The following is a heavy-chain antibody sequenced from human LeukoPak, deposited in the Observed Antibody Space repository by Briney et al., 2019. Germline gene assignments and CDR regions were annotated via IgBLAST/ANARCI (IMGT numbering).Heavy chain of an antibody. CDR3: AKDSAYYYDSSGYSDY. CDR2: ISWNSGSI. V-gene: IGHV3-9*01. CDR1: GFTFGDYA. J-gene: IGHJ4*02. Sequence: GRSLRLSCAASGFTFGDYAMHWVRQAPGKGLEWVSGISWNSGSIGYADSVKGRFTISRDNAKNSLYLQMNSLRAEDTALYYCAKDSAYYYDSSGYSDYWGQGTLVTVSS. D-gene: IGHD3-22*01.